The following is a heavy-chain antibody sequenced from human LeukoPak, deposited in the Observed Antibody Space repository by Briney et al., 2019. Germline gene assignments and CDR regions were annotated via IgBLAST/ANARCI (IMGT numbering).Heavy chain of an antibody. CDR1: GFSFSTYA. J-gene: IGHJ4*02. V-gene: IGHV3-33*01. CDR2: IWHDASHT. Sequence: GGSLRLSCAASGFSFSTYAMHWVRQAPGKGLEWVALIWHDASHTFYTDSVKGRFTISRDNSKNTVYLQMNSLGGEDTAVYYCAREILGSGSYPDYWGQGTLVTVSS. CDR3: AREILGSGSYPDY. D-gene: IGHD3-10*01.